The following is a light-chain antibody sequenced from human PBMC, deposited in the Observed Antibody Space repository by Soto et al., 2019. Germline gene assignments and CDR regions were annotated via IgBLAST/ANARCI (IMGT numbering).Light chain of an antibody. Sequence: QSVLTQPASVSGSPGQSITISCTGTSSDVGGYNYVSWYQQHPGEAPKLMIYDVSNRPSGVSNRFSGSKSGNTASLTISGLQAEDEADYYCSSYTSSSTPRVFGTGTKLTVL. CDR2: DVS. CDR1: SSDVGGYNY. J-gene: IGLJ1*01. CDR3: SSYTSSSTPRV. V-gene: IGLV2-14*01.